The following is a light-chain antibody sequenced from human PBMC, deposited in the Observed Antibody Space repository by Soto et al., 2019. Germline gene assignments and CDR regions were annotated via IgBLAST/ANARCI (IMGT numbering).Light chain of an antibody. CDR2: DVS. CDR3: SSYTSSSILL. V-gene: IGLV2-14*01. J-gene: IGLJ2*01. Sequence: QPALTQPASVSGSPGQSITISCTGTSSDVGGYNYVSWYQQHPGKAPKLMIYDVSNRPSGVSNRFSGSKSGNTASLTISGLQAEDEADYYCSSYTSSSILLFGGGTKLTVL. CDR1: SSDVGGYNY.